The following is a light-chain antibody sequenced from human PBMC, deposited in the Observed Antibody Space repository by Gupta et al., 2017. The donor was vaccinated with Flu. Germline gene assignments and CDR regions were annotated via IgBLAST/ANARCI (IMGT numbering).Light chain of an antibody. Sequence: IQMIQSPSSLSASVGDRVTISCRAGQTISTYLNWYQLKPGKAPKLLIYAASSLQSGVPSRFSGSGSGTDFTLTISRLQAEDFATYYCQQSDSTPFTFGHGTKVDIK. CDR2: AAS. J-gene: IGKJ3*01. CDR1: QTISTY. V-gene: IGKV1-39*01. CDR3: QQSDSTPFT.